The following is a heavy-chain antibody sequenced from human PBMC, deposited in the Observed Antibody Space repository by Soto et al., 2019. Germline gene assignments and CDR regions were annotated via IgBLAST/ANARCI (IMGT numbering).Heavy chain of an antibody. CDR2: IWCDERDE. CDR3: ARYRALTTLFYYGMEV. CDR1: GFTFSHYA. D-gene: IGHD4-17*01. Sequence: GGSLRFSCEGSGFTFSHYALYWVRQAPGKGLEWVASIWCDERDEYYAASVKGRFTISRDNSKSTLYLQMNTLRAEDSGVYYCARYRALTTLFYYGMEVWAQGTTVTVSS. J-gene: IGHJ6*01. V-gene: IGHV3-33*01.